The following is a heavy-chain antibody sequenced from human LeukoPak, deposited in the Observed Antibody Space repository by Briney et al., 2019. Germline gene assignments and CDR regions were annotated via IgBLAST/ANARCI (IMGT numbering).Heavy chain of an antibody. CDR3: GRGYDDFDI. V-gene: IGHV4-59*01. J-gene: IGHJ3*02. Sequence: SETLSLTCAVSGGSISSYYWSWLRQPPGKGLEWIGYIYYSGSTNYNPSLRSRVTISVDTSKNQFSLKVSSVTAADTAVYYCGRGYDDFDIWGQGTMVTVSS. D-gene: IGHD5-12*01. CDR1: GGSISSYY. CDR2: IYYSGST.